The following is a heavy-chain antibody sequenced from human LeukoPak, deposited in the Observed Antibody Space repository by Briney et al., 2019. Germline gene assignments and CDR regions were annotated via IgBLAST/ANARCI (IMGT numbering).Heavy chain of an antibody. CDR2: INHSGST. V-gene: IGHV4-34*01. CDR1: GGPFSGYY. CDR3: AGRGPEGKYFDL. Sequence: KPSETLSLTCAVYGGPFSGYYWSWIRQPPGKGLEWIGEINHSGSTNYNPSLKSRVTISVDTSKNQFSLKLSSVTAADTAVYYCAGRGPEGKYFDLWGRGTLVTVSS. J-gene: IGHJ2*01.